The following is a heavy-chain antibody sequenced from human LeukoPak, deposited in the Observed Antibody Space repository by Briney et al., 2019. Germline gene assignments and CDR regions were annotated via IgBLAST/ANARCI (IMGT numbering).Heavy chain of an antibody. Sequence: GGSLRLSCAASGFTFSSYSMNWVRQAPGKGLEWVSYISSSSSTIYYADSVKGRFTISRDNAKNSLYLQMNSLRAEDTAVYYCAKGVGSSGWYWTYYFDYWGQGTLVTVSS. D-gene: IGHD6-19*01. J-gene: IGHJ4*02. CDR1: GFTFSSYS. CDR3: AKGVGSSGWYWTYYFDY. CDR2: ISSSSSTI. V-gene: IGHV3-48*01.